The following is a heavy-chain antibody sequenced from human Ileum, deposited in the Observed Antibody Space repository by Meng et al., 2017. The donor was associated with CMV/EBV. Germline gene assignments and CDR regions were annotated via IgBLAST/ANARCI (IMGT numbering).Heavy chain of an antibody. CDR2: INVCNGNT. CDR3: GRFRYGVGETTIDY. Sequence: QVQLVQVGAEVKKPRASVKVSCKASGYTFTSYAIHWVRQAPGQRLEWMGWINVCNGNTKYAGKFQGRVTMTTDASANTAYIEVRSLTSDDTAIYFCGRFRYGVGETTIDYWGQGTLVTVSS. CDR1: GYTFTSYA. D-gene: IGHD1-26*01. V-gene: IGHV1-3*01. J-gene: IGHJ4*02.